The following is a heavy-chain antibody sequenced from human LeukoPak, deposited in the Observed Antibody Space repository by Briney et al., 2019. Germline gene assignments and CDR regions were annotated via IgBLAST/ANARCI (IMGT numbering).Heavy chain of an antibody. CDR1: GGSISTSNYY. V-gene: IGHV4-39*07. D-gene: IGHD2-8*01. CDR2: IYYSGST. Sequence: SETLSLTCTVSGGSISTSNYYWGWIRQPPGKGLEWIGSIYYSGSTYYNPSLKSRVTISVDTSKNQFSLKLSSVTAADTAVYYCARDLLGYCTNGVCYTSDAFDIWGQGTMVTVSS. J-gene: IGHJ3*02. CDR3: ARDLLGYCTNGVCYTSDAFDI.